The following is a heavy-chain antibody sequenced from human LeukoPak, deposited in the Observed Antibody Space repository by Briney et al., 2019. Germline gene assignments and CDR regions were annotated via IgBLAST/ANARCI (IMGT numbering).Heavy chain of an antibody. D-gene: IGHD1-26*01. CDR2: IHYTGTT. V-gene: IGHV4-59*08. CDR3: ATNRVGTYDRPFDI. J-gene: IGHJ3*02. Sequence: SETLSLTCTVSGGSISSYYWSWIRQPPGKGLEWIGDIHYTGTTKYNPSVKSRVTISIDTSKNQFSLELSSVTATDTAVYFCATNRVGTYDRPFDIWGQGTMVTVSS. CDR1: GGSISSYY.